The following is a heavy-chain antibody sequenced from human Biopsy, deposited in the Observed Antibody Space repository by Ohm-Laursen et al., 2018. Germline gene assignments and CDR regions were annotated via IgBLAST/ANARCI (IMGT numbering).Heavy chain of an antibody. Sequence: ASVKVSCNASGYTFAGYYLHWVRQAPGHGLEWMGWVNPNSGNANYAQSFQGRLTVTRDTSISTAYMELTSLTFDDTAIYYCARVPAYPSIDGYYGLDLWGQGTTVIVSS. CDR3: ARVPAYPSIDGYYGLDL. J-gene: IGHJ6*02. V-gene: IGHV1-2*02. CDR2: VNPNSGNA. CDR1: GYTFAGYY. D-gene: IGHD3-9*01.